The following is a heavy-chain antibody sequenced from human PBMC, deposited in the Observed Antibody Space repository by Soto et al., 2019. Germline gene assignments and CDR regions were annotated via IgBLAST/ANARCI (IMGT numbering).Heavy chain of an antibody. CDR1: GGSISNYY. V-gene: IGHV4-59*01. CDR2: IYYTGST. Sequence: QVQLQESGPGLVKPSETLSLTCTVSGGSISNYYWSWIRQPPGMGLEWIGYIYYTGSTNYNPSLKSRVTISVDTSKNQFSLKLSSVTAAETAVYYCARVGSSWYLGMDVWGQGTTVTVSS. D-gene: IGHD6-13*01. CDR3: ARVGSSWYLGMDV. J-gene: IGHJ6*02.